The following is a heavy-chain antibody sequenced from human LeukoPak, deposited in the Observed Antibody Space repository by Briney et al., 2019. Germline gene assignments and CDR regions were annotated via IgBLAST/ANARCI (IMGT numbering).Heavy chain of an antibody. CDR3: ARERMAAAGTCYFDY. J-gene: IGHJ4*02. V-gene: IGHV3-53*01. Sequence: GGSLRLSCAASGFTVSSNYMSWVRQAPGKGLEWVSVIYSGGSTYYADSVKGRFTISRDNSKNTLYLQMNSLRAEDPAVYYCARERMAAAGTCYFDYWGQGTLVTVSS. CDR1: GFTVSSNY. CDR2: IYSGGST. D-gene: IGHD6-13*01.